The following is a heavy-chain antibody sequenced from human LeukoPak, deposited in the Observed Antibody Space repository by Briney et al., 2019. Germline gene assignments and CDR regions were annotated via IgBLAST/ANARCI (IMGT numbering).Heavy chain of an antibody. Sequence: ASVKVSCKASGYTFTNSAISWVRQAPGQGLEWMGWISAYNANTNYAQKLQGRVTMTTDTSTSTAYMELRSLRSDDTALYYSARTGRAHYFDYWGQGTLVTVSS. J-gene: IGHJ4*02. CDR1: GYTFTNSA. CDR3: ARTGRAHYFDY. D-gene: IGHD3-9*01. V-gene: IGHV1-18*01. CDR2: ISAYNANT.